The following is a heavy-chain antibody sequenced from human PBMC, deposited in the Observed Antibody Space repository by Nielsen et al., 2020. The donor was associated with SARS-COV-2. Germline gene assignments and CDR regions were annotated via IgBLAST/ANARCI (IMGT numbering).Heavy chain of an antibody. CDR3: ARSRGCSSTSCYYTDP. V-gene: IGHV1-3*01. Sequence: KFQGRVTITRDTSASTAYMELSSLRSEDTAVYYCARSRGCSSTSCYYTDPWGQGTLVTVSS. J-gene: IGHJ5*02. D-gene: IGHD2-2*01.